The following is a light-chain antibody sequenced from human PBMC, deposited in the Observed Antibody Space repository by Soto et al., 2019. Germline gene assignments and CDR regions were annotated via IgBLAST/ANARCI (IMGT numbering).Light chain of an antibody. J-gene: IGLJ1*01. V-gene: IGLV1-40*01. Sequence: QSVLTQPPSVSGAPGQRVTISCTGTSSNIGAGQDVHWYRQLPGAAPKFLISDSNNRASGVPDRFSVSKSGASASLAITGIRAEDEGDYFCQSYGTSLSGLYVFGTGTKVTVL. CDR2: DSN. CDR1: SSNIGAGQD. CDR3: QSYGTSLSGLYV.